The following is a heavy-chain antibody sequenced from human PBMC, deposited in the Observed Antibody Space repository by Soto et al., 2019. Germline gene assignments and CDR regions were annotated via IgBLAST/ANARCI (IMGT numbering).Heavy chain of an antibody. Sequence: EVQLLESGGGLVQPGGSLRLSCAASGFTFNNYAMSWVRQAPGKGLEWVSAISGGGDTTSYADSVKGRFTVSRDGSKNTLYVQMNSLIAEDTVVYYCAKGRGGSGSLTPRVDFWGQGTLVTVSS. J-gene: IGHJ4*02. CDR2: ISGGGDTT. CDR3: AKGRGGSGSLTPRVDF. CDR1: GFTFNNYA. V-gene: IGHV3-23*01. D-gene: IGHD3-10*01.